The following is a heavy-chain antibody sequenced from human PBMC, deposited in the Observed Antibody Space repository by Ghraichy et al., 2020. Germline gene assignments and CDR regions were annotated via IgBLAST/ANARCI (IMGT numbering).Heavy chain of an antibody. CDR1: GDSISSSSFF. CDR2: LYYSGST. D-gene: IGHD2-15*01. J-gene: IGHJ4*02. Sequence: SETLSLTCTVSGDSISSSSFFWGWIRQPPGKGLDWIGSLYYSGSTYYNPSLKSRVTISVDTSKNQFSLKLSSVTAADTAVYWCARQPAATMREFAFDYWGQGPLVTLSS. CDR3: ARQPAATMREFAFDY. V-gene: IGHV4-39*01.